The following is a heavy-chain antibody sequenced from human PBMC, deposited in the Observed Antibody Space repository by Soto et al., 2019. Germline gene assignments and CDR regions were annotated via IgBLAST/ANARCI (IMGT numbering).Heavy chain of an antibody. J-gene: IGHJ5*02. D-gene: IGHD5-12*01. CDR1: GGSISSSSYY. CDR3: ARGKEATEARGWFDP. Sequence: SETLSLTCTVSGGSISSSSYYWGWIRQPPGKGLEWIGSIYYSGGTYYNPSLKSRVTISVDTSKNQFSLKLSSVTAADTAVYYCARGKEATEARGWFDPWGQGTLVTVSS. V-gene: IGHV4-39*01. CDR2: IYYSGGT.